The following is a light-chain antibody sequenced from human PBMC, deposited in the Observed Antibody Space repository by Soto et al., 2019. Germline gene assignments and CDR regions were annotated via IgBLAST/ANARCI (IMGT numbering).Light chain of an antibody. CDR3: HQYDSYSVT. J-gene: IGKJ3*01. CDR2: RAS. V-gene: IGKV1-5*03. Sequence: DIQMTQSPSTLSASVGDRVTITCRASQSITSWLAWYQQKPGNATTLLIYRASTLEGGVPSRFSGSGSGTEFHLTISSLQPDDFSTYYCHQYDSYSVTFGPGTKVDIK. CDR1: QSITSW.